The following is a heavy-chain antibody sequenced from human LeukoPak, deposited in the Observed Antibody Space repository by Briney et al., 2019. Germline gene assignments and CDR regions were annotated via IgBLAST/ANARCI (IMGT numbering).Heavy chain of an antibody. J-gene: IGHJ4*02. Sequence: PGGSLILSCAASGFTFSSYAMSWVRPAPGKGLEWVSAISGSGGSTYYADSVKGRFTISRDNSKNSLYLQLNSLRAEDTAVYYCARDSPGWGGFDFWGQGTLVTVSS. CDR1: GFTFSSYA. CDR3: ARDSPGWGGFDF. V-gene: IGHV3-23*01. CDR2: ISGSGGST. D-gene: IGHD3-10*01.